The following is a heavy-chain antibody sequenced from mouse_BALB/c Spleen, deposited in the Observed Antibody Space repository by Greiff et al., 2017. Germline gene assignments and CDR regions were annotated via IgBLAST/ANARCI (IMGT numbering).Heavy chain of an antibody. CDR1: GYAFTNYL. CDR3: ARSGFYGNGFAY. D-gene: IGHD2-1*01. J-gene: IGHJ3*01. Sequence: VQLQQSGAELVRPGTSVKVSCKASGYAFTNYLIEWVKQRPGQGLEWIGVINPGSGGTNYNEKFKGKATLTADKSSSTAYMQLSSLTSDDSAVYFCARSGFYGNGFAYWGQGTLVTVSA. V-gene: IGHV1-54*03. CDR2: INPGSGGT.